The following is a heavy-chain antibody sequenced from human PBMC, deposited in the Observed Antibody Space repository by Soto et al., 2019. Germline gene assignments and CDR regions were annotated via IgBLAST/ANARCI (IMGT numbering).Heavy chain of an antibody. CDR3: ARDTYSIVAGTEIDY. V-gene: IGHV1-18*01. Sequence: QVQLVQSGAEVKKPGASVKVSCKASGYTFTSYGISWVRQAPGQGLEWVGLISAYNGNTNYAQKLQGRVTMTTDTSTSTAYMELRSLRSDDTAVYYCARDTYSIVAGTEIDYWGQGTLVTVSS. J-gene: IGHJ4*02. D-gene: IGHD6-19*01. CDR2: ISAYNGNT. CDR1: GYTFTSYG.